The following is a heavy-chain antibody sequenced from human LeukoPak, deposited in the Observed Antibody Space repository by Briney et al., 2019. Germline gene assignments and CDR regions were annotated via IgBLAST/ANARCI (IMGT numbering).Heavy chain of an antibody. D-gene: IGHD3-9*01. J-gene: IGHJ4*02. CDR3: AKEGGYFDWPFTFDY. CDR2: IDYSGGSA. CDR1: GFALSSYE. V-gene: IGHV3-23*01. Sequence: GGSLRLSCTVSGFALSSYEMSWFRQAPGKGLEWVSSIDYSGGSAYYPDSVKGRFTISRDDSKNTLYLQMNSLRAEDTAVYYCAKEGGYFDWPFTFDYWGQGTLVTVSS.